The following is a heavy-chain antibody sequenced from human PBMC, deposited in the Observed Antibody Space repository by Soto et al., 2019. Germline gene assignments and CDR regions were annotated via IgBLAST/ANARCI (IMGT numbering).Heavy chain of an antibody. Sequence: GGSLRLSCAASGFTFSSYGMHWVRQAPGKGLEWVAVISYDGSNKYYADSVKGRFTISRDNSKNTLYLQMNSLRAEDTAVYYCAKEVTTVTTPSGGMDVWGQGTTVTVSS. J-gene: IGHJ6*02. D-gene: IGHD4-17*01. CDR2: ISYDGSNK. CDR1: GFTFSSYG. V-gene: IGHV3-30*18. CDR3: AKEVTTVTTPSGGMDV.